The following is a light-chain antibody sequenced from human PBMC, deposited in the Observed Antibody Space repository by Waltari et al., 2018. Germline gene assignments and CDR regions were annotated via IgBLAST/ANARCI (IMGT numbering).Light chain of an antibody. V-gene: IGLV5-37*01. J-gene: IGLJ3*02. Sequence: QPVLTQPPSSSASPGDSARLTCTLPRDINVGNFLISRSQPNQGSPPRFLLSYKSDSAKAQGSGVPSRFSGSKDASANPGILLISGLQSEDEADYYCMFWPNNVWVFGGGTKLTVL. CDR1: RDINVGNFL. CDR2: YKSDSAK. CDR3: MFWPNNVWV.